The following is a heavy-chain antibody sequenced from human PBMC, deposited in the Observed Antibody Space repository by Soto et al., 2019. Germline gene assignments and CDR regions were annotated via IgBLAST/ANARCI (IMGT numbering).Heavy chain of an antibody. V-gene: IGHV2-5*01. CDR1: GFSLTTGGVG. Sequence: SGPTLVNPTQTLTLTCTFSGFSLTTGGVGVGWIRQPPGKALEWLALIYGSDDERYSPSLKSRLTITKDTSKNQVVLTVTNMDSVDAATYYCAHINIHDNPVPRYYYYYAMDVWGQGTAVTVSS. J-gene: IGHJ6*02. CDR2: IYGSDDE. D-gene: IGHD2-2*01. CDR3: AHINIHDNPVPRYYYYYAMDV.